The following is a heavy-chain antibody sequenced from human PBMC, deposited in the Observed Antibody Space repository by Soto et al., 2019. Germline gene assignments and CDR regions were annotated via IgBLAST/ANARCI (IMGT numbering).Heavy chain of an antibody. V-gene: IGHV1-18*01. Sequence: QVQLVQSGAEVKKPGASVKVSCKASGYTFTSYGISWVRQAPGQGLEWMGWISAYNGNTNYAQKLQGRVTMTTDTSTSTAYMERRSLRSDDTAVYCCARVKYSPPYYCYYGMDVWGQGTTGSVSS. CDR1: GYTFTSYG. D-gene: IGHD5-18*01. J-gene: IGHJ6*02. CDR3: ARVKYSPPYYCYYGMDV. CDR2: ISAYNGNT.